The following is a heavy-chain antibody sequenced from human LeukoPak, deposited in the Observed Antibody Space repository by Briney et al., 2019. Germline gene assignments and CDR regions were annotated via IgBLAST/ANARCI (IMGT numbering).Heavy chain of an antibody. CDR1: GFTFSSYA. D-gene: IGHD3-22*01. J-gene: IGHJ3*02. V-gene: IGHV3-30-3*01. CDR2: ISYDGSNK. CDR3: ASLYDSSGRDAFDI. Sequence: PGRSLRLSCAASGFTFSSYAMHWVRQAPGKGLEWVAVISYDGSNKYYADSVKGRFTISRDNSKNTLYLQMNSLRAEDTAVYYCASLYDSSGRDAFDIWGQGTVVTVSS.